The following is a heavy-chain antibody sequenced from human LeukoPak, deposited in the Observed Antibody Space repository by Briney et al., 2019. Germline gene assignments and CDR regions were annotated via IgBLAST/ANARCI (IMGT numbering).Heavy chain of an antibody. CDR1: GGSFSGYY. V-gene: IGHV4-34*01. CDR3: ARGGREVVVPAAITWFDP. D-gene: IGHD2-2*02. CDR2: INHSGST. Sequence: SETLSLTCAVYGGSFSGYYWSWIRQPPGKGLEWIGEINHSGSTNYNPSLKSRVTISVDTSKSQFSLKLISVTAADTAVYYCARGGREVVVPAAITWFDPWGQGTLVTVSS. J-gene: IGHJ5*02.